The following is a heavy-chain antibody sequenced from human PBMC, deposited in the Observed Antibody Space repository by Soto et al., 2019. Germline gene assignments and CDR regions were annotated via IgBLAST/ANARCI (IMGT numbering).Heavy chain of an antibody. CDR1: AFTFSSYW. CDR3: ARGSQGHYDLHYGVDV. D-gene: IGHD3-3*01. CDR2: IKQEGSEK. V-gene: IGHV3-7*03. J-gene: IGHJ6*02. Sequence: DVQLVESGGGLVQPGGSLRLSCAAFAFTFSSYWMSWVRQAPGRGLEWVANIKQEGSEKSYVDSVKGRFTISRDNAKNSLYLQMNSLRAEDAAVYYCARGSQGHYDLHYGVDVWGQGTTVTVSS.